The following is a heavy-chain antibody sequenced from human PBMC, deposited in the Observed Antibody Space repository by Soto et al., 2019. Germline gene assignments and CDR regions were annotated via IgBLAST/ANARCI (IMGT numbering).Heavy chain of an antibody. V-gene: IGHV4-30-2*01. CDR1: GDSISSGDYY. CDR2: IYHSGST. CDR3: ARVPDR. D-gene: IGHD2-2*01. J-gene: IGHJ5*02. Sequence: SETLSLTCIFSGDSISSGDYYWSWIRQHPGKGLEWIGYIYHSGSTYYNPSLKSRVTISVDRSKNQFSLKLSSVTAADTAVYYCARVPDRWGQGTLVTVSS.